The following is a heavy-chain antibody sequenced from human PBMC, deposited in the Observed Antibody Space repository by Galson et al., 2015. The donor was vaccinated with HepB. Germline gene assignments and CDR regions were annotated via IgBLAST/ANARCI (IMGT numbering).Heavy chain of an antibody. J-gene: IGHJ4*02. D-gene: IGHD6-6*01. CDR3: AKDEWPRIAARNYFDY. CDR1: GFTFSSYA. CDR2: ISGSGGST. Sequence: SLRLSCAASGFTFSSYAMSWVRQAPGKGLEWVSAISGSGGSTYYADSVKGRFTISRDNSKNTLYLQMNSLRAEDTAVYYCAKDEWPRIAARNYFDYWGQGTLVTVSS. V-gene: IGHV3-23*01.